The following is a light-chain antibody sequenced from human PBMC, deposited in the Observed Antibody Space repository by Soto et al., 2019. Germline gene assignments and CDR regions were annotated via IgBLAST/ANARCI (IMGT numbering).Light chain of an antibody. CDR1: QSVSSSY. V-gene: IGKV3-20*01. CDR3: QQYGSSLLT. J-gene: IGKJ3*01. CDR2: GAS. Sequence: EIVLTQSPGTLSLSPGERATLSCRASQSVSSSYLAWYQQKPGQAPRLLIYGASSRATGIPDRFSGSGSGPDFTLTISRLEPEDFAVYYCQQYGSSLLTLGPGTKVDTK.